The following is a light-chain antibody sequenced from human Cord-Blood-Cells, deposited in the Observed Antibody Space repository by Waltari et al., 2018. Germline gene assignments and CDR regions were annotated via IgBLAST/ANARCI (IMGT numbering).Light chain of an antibody. V-gene: IGKV1-39*01. J-gene: IGKJ4*01. Sequence: DIQMTQSPSSLSASVGDRVTITCRASQSISSYLNWYQQKPGKAPKLLIYAASSLQSGVPAMVSGSGSGTDFTLTISSLQPEDSATYYCQQSYSTPLLTFGGGTKGEIK. CDR3: QQSYSTPLLT. CDR2: AAS. CDR1: QSISSY.